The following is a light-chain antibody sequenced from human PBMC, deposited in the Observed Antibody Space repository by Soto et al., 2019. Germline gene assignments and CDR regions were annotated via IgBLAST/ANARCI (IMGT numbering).Light chain of an antibody. CDR1: QSVTIS. Sequence: EIVMTQSPATLSVSPGERATLSCRASQSVTISLAWYQQKPGQAPTLLIYGASTRATGTPVRFSGSGSGTEFTLTISSLQYEDFAVYYCQQYNDWPRTFGQGTKVDIK. J-gene: IGKJ2*01. V-gene: IGKV3-15*01. CDR3: QQYNDWPRT. CDR2: GAS.